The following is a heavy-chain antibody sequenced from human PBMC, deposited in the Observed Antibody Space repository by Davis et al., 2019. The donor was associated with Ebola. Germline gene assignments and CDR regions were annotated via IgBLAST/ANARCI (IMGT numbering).Heavy chain of an antibody. J-gene: IGHJ6*02. CDR3: VKDSYYYGMDV. Sequence: GGSLRLSCSASGFTFSNYAMHWVRQAPGKGLEYVSTISSNGGSTYYADSVKGRFTTSRDYSKNTLYLQMSSLGPEDTAVYYCVKDSYYYGMDVWGQGTTVTVSS. V-gene: IGHV3-64D*06. CDR2: ISSNGGST. CDR1: GFTFSNYA.